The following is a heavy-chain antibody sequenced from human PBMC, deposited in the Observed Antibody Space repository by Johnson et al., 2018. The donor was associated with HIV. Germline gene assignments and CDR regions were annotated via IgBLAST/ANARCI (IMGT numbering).Heavy chain of an antibody. J-gene: IGHJ3*02. V-gene: IGHV3-11*04. D-gene: IGHD6-6*01. Sequence: QVQLVESGGGLVKPGGSLRLSCATSGFTFSDYYINWIRQAPGKGLEWVSYISGSSSIIYYADSVKGRFTISRDYAKKSVYLQRNSLRVEDTAVYYCARDPGALSSSIWGQGTMVTVSS. CDR3: ARDPGALSSSI. CDR2: ISGSSSII. CDR1: GFTFSDYY.